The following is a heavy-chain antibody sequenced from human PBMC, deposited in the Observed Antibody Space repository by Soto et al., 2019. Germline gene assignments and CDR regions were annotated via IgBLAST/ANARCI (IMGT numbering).Heavy chain of an antibody. CDR2: IGTSGTPT. CDR3: TRILWSSRRDALDI. V-gene: IGHV3-23*01. D-gene: IGHD2-21*01. J-gene: IGHJ6*02. CDR1: GFTFRSYA. Sequence: DVQLLESGGDLVQPGGSLRLSCIASGFTFRSYAMAWVRQAPGEDLEWVSAIGTSGTPTLYADSVKSRFSISRDDSRNTVSLQMNCLGVEDTATYYCTRILWSSRRDALDIWGQGTTVTVSS.